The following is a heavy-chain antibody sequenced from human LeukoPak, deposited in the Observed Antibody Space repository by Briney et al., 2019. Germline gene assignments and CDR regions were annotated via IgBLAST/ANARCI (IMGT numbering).Heavy chain of an antibody. D-gene: IGHD5-12*01. J-gene: IGHJ6*04. CDR1: GFTFSSYA. CDR2: ISHDGSNK. CDR3: ARGSRAIVATKFARGRYMDV. Sequence: GGSLRLSCAASGFTFSSYAMHWVRQAPGKGLEWVAVISHDGSNKYYADSVKGRFTISRDNSKNTLYLQMNSLGTEDTAVYYCARGSRAIVATKFARGRYMDVWGKGTAVTVSS. V-gene: IGHV3-30*04.